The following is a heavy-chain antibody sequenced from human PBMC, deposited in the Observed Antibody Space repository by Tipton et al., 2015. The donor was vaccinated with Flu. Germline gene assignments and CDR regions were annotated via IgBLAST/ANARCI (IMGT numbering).Heavy chain of an antibody. Sequence: TLSLTCGVSGYSISSSYYWNWIRQPPGKGLEWIGYIYNSEYTKYNPSLKSRVTISVDTSKKQFSLRLRSVTAADTAVYYCARDPSLGMPDYFDYWGQGTLVTASS. J-gene: IGHJ4*02. V-gene: IGHV4-28*03. CDR2: IYNSEYT. CDR1: GYSISSSYY. CDR3: ARDPSLGMPDYFDY. D-gene: IGHD2-2*01.